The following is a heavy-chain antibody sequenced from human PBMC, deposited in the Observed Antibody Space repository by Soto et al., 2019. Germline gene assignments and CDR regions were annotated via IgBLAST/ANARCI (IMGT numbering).Heavy chain of an antibody. CDR2: ISAYNGNT. D-gene: IGHD6-13*01. CDR3: ARDATYSSSWNRYYYYGMDV. J-gene: IGHJ6*02. Sequence: ASVKVSFKASGYTFTSYGISWLRQAPGQGLEWMGWISAYNGNTNYAQKLQGRVTMTTDTSTSTAYMELRSLRSDDTAVYYCARDATYSSSWNRYYYYGMDVWGQGTTVTVSS. CDR1: GYTFTSYG. V-gene: IGHV1-18*04.